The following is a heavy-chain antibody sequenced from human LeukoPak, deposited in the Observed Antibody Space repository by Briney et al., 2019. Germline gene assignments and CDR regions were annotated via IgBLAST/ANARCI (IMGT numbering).Heavy chain of an antibody. J-gene: IGHJ3*02. CDR1: GITFSDYS. CDR3: ASEMATISRDAFDI. Sequence: GGSLRLSCAASGITFSDYSMNWVRQAPGKGLEWISSISGTSTFIYYADSVKGRFTVSRDNDKNSVFLQLSSLRAEDTAVYYCASEMATISRDAFDIWGQGTVVTVSS. V-gene: IGHV3-21*01. CDR2: ISGTSTFI. D-gene: IGHD5-24*01.